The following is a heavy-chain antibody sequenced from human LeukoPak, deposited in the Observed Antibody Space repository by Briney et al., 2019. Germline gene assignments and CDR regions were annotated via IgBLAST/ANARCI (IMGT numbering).Heavy chain of an antibody. CDR3: TRDDWDDLTTYWFDP. D-gene: IGHD4-11*01. Sequence: GRSLRLSCTASGFTFGDYAMSWFRQAPGKGLEWVGFIRSKAYGGTTEYAAAVKGRFTISRDDSKSIAYLQMNSLKTEDTAVYYCTRDDWDDLTTYWFDPWGQGTLVTVSS. CDR1: GFTFGDYA. CDR2: IRSKAYGGTT. V-gene: IGHV3-49*03. J-gene: IGHJ5*02.